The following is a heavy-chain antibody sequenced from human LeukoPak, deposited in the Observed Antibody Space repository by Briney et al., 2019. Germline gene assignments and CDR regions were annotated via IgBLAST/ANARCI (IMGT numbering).Heavy chain of an antibody. CDR1: GGSVSSGSYY. CDR3: ARRRWFDP. Sequence: PSETLSLTCTVSGGSVSSGSYYWSWIRQPPGKGLEWIGYIYYSGSTNYNPSLKSRVTISVDTSKNQFSLKLSSVTAADTAVYYCARRRWFDPWGQGTLVTVSS. CDR2: IYYSGST. J-gene: IGHJ5*02. V-gene: IGHV4-61*01.